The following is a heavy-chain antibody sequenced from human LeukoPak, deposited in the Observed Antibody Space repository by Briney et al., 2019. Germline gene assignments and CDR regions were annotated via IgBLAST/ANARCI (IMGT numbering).Heavy chain of an antibody. CDR3: ARVGWRDIVVVPAAMRGYYFDY. V-gene: IGHV1-69*04. CDR2: IIPILGIA. Sequence: AASVKVSCEASGGTFSSYAISWVRQAPGQGLEWMGRIIPILGIANYAQKFQGRVTITADKSTGTAYMELSSLRSEDTAVYYCARVGWRDIVVVPAAMRGYYFDYWGQGTLVTVSS. CDR1: GGTFSSYA. J-gene: IGHJ4*02. D-gene: IGHD2-2*01.